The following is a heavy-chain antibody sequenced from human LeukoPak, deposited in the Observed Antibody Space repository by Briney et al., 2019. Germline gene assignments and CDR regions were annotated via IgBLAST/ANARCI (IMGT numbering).Heavy chain of an antibody. CDR1: GFTFSSYA. Sequence: PGGSLRLSCAASGFTFSSYAMSWVRQAPGKGLEWVSAISGSGGSTYYADSVKGRFTISRDNSKNTLYLQMNSLRAEDTAVYYCAAHTALVYYFDYWGQGTLVTVSS. CDR2: ISGSGGST. V-gene: IGHV3-23*01. D-gene: IGHD5-18*01. J-gene: IGHJ4*02. CDR3: AAHTALVYYFDY.